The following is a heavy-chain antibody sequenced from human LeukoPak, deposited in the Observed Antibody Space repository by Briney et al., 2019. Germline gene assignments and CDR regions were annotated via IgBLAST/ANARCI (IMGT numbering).Heavy chain of an antibody. J-gene: IGHJ4*02. Sequence: SETLSLTCTVSGGSISSRSYYWGWIRQPPGKGLEWIASIYDSGTYYNPSLKSRVTISADTSKNQFSLTLGSVSATDTAVYYCVSPRGFSYGYFDYWGQGTLVTVSS. CDR1: GGSISSRSYY. CDR2: IYDSGT. D-gene: IGHD5-18*01. CDR3: VSPRGFSYGYFDY. V-gene: IGHV4-39*01.